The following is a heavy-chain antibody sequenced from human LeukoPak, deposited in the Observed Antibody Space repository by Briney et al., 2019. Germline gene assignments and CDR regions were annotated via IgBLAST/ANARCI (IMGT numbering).Heavy chain of an antibody. CDR2: ISSSGTTI. Sequence: PGGSLRLSCAASGFTFRTSGMNWVRQAPGKGLEWVSYISSSGTTISYAQSVKGRFTITRDNAQNSLTLHMNTLRAEDTAVYYCVRDGGSAWYINGDEAFDIWGQGTMVTVSS. J-gene: IGHJ3*02. V-gene: IGHV3-48*01. D-gene: IGHD6-19*01. CDR3: VRDGGSAWYINGDEAFDI. CDR1: GFTFRTSG.